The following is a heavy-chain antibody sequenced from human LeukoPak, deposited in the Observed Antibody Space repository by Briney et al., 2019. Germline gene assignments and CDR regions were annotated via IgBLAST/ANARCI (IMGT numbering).Heavy chain of an antibody. D-gene: IGHD6-19*01. CDR3: ARSDYSSGWYRGYYFDY. J-gene: IGHJ4*02. CDR2: INHSGST. V-gene: IGHV4-34*01. CDR1: GGSFSGYY. Sequence: PSETLSLTCAVYGGSFSGYYWSWIRQPPGKGLEWIGEINHSGSTNYNPSLKSRVTISVDTSKNQFSLKLSSVTAADTAVYYCARSDYSSGWYRGYYFDYWGQGTLVTVSS.